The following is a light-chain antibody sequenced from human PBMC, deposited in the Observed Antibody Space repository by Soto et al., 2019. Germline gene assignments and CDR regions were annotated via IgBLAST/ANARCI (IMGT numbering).Light chain of an antibody. CDR1: SSNIGAGYD. CDR3: QSYDSSLSVLV. Sequence: QSVLTQPPSVSGAPGQRVTISCTGSSSNIGAGYDVHWYQQLPGTAPKLLIYGNSNRPSGVPDRFSGSKSGTSASLAITGLQAEDEAEYYCQSYDSSLSVLVFGGGTKVTVL. V-gene: IGLV1-40*01. CDR2: GNS. J-gene: IGLJ2*01.